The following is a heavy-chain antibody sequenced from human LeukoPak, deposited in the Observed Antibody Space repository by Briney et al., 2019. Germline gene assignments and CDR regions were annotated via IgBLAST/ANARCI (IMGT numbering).Heavy chain of an antibody. Sequence: GGSLRLSCAASGFTVSSNYMSWIRQAPGKGLEWVSYISSSGSTIYYADSVKGRFTISRDNAKNSLYLQMNSLRAGDTAVYYCAREPYDSSGYRHSYYMDVWGKGTTVTISS. CDR2: ISSSGSTI. J-gene: IGHJ6*03. CDR3: AREPYDSSGYRHSYYMDV. V-gene: IGHV3-11*01. D-gene: IGHD3-22*01. CDR1: GFTVSSNY.